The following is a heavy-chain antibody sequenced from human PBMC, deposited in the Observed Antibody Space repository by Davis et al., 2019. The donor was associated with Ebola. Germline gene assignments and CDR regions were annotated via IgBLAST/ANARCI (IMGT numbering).Heavy chain of an antibody. J-gene: IGHJ6*02. Sequence: PGGSLRLSCAVYGGSFIGYYWSWIRQPPGKGLEWIGYIYYSGSTNYNPSLKSRVTISVDTSKNQFSLKLSSVTAADTAVYYCAREVIVVVIDYYYGMDVWGQGTTVTVSS. CDR2: IYYSGST. V-gene: IGHV4-59*01. CDR1: GGSFIGYY. D-gene: IGHD3-22*01. CDR3: AREVIVVVIDYYYGMDV.